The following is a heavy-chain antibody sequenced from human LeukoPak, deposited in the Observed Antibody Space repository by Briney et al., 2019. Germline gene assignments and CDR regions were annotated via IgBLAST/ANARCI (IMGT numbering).Heavy chain of an antibody. CDR1: GYTFTSYA. V-gene: IGHV1-2*02. D-gene: IGHD2-15*01. CDR2: INPNSGGT. CDR3: ASRYCSGGSCYPLGDALDI. J-gene: IGHJ3*02. Sequence: GASVKVSCKASGYTFTSYAMNWVRQAPGQGLEWMGWINPNSGGTNYAQKFQGRVTMTRDTSISTAYMELSRLRSDDTAVYYCASRYCSGGSCYPLGDALDIWGQGTMVTVSS.